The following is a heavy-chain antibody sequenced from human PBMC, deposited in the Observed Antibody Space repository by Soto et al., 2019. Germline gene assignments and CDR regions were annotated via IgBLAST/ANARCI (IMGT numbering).Heavy chain of an antibody. Sequence: QVQLQESGPGLVKPSETLSLTCTVSGGSISSYYWSWIRQPPGKGLEWIGYIYYSGSTNYNPSLKSRVTISVDTSKTQFALKLSSVTAADTAVYYCARGREQLVLYGMDVWGQGTTVTVSS. CDR3: ARGREQLVLYGMDV. CDR1: GGSISSYY. CDR2: IYYSGST. D-gene: IGHD6-6*01. J-gene: IGHJ6*02. V-gene: IGHV4-59*01.